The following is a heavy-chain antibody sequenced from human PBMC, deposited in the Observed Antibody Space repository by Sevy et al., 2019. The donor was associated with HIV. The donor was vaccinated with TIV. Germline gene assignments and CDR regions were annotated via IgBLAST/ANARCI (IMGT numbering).Heavy chain of an antibody. CDR2: ISPNSGGT. D-gene: IGHD3-22*01. J-gene: IGHJ5*02. Sequence: ASVKVSCKASGYTFTGYSMHWVRQAPGHRLEWMGWISPNSGGTNYAQKFQGRVTMTRDTSINTAYMDMRNLRVDDTAVYFCARVWNSDYYDSSGPNWFDTWGQGTLVTVSS. V-gene: IGHV1-2*02. CDR3: ARVWNSDYYDSSGPNWFDT. CDR1: GYTFTGYS.